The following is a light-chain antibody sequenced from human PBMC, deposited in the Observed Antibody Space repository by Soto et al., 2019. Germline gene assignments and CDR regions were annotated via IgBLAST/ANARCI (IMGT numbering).Light chain of an antibody. CDR1: QSVSSSF. CDR2: GAA. V-gene: IGKV3-20*01. CDR3: HQYGSLPIT. J-gene: IGKJ5*01. Sequence: ENVLTQSPGTLSLSPGERATLSCRASQSVSSSFVAWYQQKPGQAPRLVIYGAASRATGIPDRFSGSGSGIDFTLTISRLEPEDFAVYYCHQYGSLPITFGQGTRLEIK.